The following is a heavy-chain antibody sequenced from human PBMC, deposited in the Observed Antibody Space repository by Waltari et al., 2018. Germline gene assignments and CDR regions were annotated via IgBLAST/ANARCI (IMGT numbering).Heavy chain of an antibody. Sequence: EVQLVESGGGLVQPGGSLRLSCAASGFTFSSYWMSWVRQAPGKGLEWVANIKQDGSEKYYVYSVKGRFTISRDNAKNSLYLQMNSLRAEDTAVYYCARDGIAARPASFDYWGQGTLVTVSS. V-gene: IGHV3-7*01. CDR1: GFTFSSYW. D-gene: IGHD6-6*01. CDR2: IKQDGSEK. J-gene: IGHJ4*02. CDR3: ARDGIAARPASFDY.